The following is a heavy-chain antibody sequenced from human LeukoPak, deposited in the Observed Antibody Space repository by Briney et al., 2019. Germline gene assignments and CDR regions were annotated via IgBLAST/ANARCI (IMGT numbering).Heavy chain of an antibody. CDR3: ARRIHYCSSTSCNPRFDY. Sequence: SETLSLTCAVYGGSFSGYYWSWIRQPPGKGLEWLGEINHSGSTNYNPSLKSRVTISVDTSKNQFSLELSSVTAADTAVYYCARRIHYCSSTSCNPRFDYWGQGTLVTVSS. V-gene: IGHV4-34*01. CDR1: GGSFSGYY. J-gene: IGHJ4*02. D-gene: IGHD2-2*01. CDR2: INHSGST.